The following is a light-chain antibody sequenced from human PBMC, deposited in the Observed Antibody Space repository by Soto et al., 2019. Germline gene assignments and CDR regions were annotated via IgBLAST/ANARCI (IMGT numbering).Light chain of an antibody. CDR2: DAS. V-gene: IGKV1-5*01. Sequence: DIQMTQSPSTLSASVGDRVTITCRASQSISGWLAWYQQKPGKAPNLLISDASSLESGVPSRFSGSGSGTESTITISVQQPDDFATYYCQQYSSYSSFGQGTKLEIK. CDR1: QSISGW. CDR3: QQYSSYSS. J-gene: IGKJ2*01.